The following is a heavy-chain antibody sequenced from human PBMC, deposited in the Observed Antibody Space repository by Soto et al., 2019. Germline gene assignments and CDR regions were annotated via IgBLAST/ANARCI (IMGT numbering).Heavy chain of an antibody. J-gene: IGHJ4*02. D-gene: IGHD6-13*01. CDR1: EGTFNSYA. V-gene: IGHV1-69*01. Sequence: QAQVVQSGAEVRKPGSSVKLSCKASEGTFNSYAIAWVRQAPGQGLEWMGGIIPYYNTLNYAQKFQDRVTITADDSTNTVYLALSSLRSDDTAVYFCASGASRWYPSVFASWAQGTLVTVSS. CDR2: IIPYYNTL. CDR3: ASGASRWYPSVFAS.